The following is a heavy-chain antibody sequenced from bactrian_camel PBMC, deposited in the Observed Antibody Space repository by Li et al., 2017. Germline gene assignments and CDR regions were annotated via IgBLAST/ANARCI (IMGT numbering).Heavy chain of an antibody. D-gene: IGHD4*01. CDR1: EKTYC. Sequence: DVQLVESGGGSVETGGSLRLMCKTSEKTYCTGWFRQAPGQEREGVGFIYTVGDNAYYNKPVEGRFTISQDKAKNTAYLQMDSLKPEDTATYYCAGVERERLCRWTEFSYWGQGTQVTVS. J-gene: IGHJ4*01. V-gene: IGHV3S31*01. CDR3: AGVERERLCRWTEFSY. CDR2: IYTVGDNA.